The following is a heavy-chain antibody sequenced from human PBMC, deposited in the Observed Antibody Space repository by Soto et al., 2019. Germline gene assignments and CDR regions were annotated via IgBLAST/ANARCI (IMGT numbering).Heavy chain of an antibody. V-gene: IGHV2-5*02. CDR1: GFSLSTSGVG. CDR2: IYWDDAK. J-gene: IGHJ4*02. Sequence: QITLKESGPTLVKPTQTLTLTCTFSGFSLSTSGVGVGWIRQPPGKALEWLALIYWDDAKHYSPSLKSRLTNTKDTSKNQVVLTMTNMDPVDTAKFFWAHKGGGDRILDYWGQGTLVTVSS. CDR3: AHKGGGDRILDY. D-gene: IGHD3-16*01.